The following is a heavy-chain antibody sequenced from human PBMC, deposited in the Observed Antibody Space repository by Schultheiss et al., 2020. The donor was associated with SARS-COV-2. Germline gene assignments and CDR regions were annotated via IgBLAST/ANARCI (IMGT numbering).Heavy chain of an antibody. CDR2: ISSSSSYT. V-gene: IGHV3-11*06. Sequence: GGSLRLSCAASGFTFSMYWMHWVRQAPGKGLEWVSYISSSSSYTNYADSVKGRFTISRDNAKNSLYLQMNSLRAEDTAVYYCALIAVAGPTAPNWFDPWGQGTLVTVSS. D-gene: IGHD6-19*01. CDR3: ALIAVAGPTAPNWFDP. J-gene: IGHJ5*02. CDR1: GFTFSMYW.